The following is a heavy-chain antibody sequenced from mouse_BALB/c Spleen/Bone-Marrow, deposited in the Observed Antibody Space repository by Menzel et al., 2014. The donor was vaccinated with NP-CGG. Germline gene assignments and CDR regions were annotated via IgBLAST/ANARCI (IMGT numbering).Heavy chain of an antibody. Sequence: SGSELMSPGSSVKLSCKASDSEVFPFSYMCWVRQKPGHGFEWIGVILPSIGSTIYGEKIEKKATLNADTVSNTDICVLNRQTSEDSAIYNCDRRGSSGAMDYWGQGTSVTVSS. J-gene: IGHJ4*01. D-gene: IGHD3-1*01. V-gene: IGHV15-2*02. CDR1: DSEVFPFSY. CDR3: DRRGSSGAMDY. CDR2: ILPSIGST.